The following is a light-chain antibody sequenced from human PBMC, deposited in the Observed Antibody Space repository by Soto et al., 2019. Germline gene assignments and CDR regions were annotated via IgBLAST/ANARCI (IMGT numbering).Light chain of an antibody. Sequence: QSALTQPAYVSGSPGQSITISCTGTSSDVGVYNYVSWYQQHPGKAPKLMIYDVSNRPSGVSNRFSGSKSGNTASLTSSGLHAEDDAASYCSSYTSSSTLVVFGGGTKLTVL. CDR2: DVS. J-gene: IGLJ2*01. CDR3: SSYTSSSTLVV. CDR1: SSDVGVYNY. V-gene: IGLV2-14*01.